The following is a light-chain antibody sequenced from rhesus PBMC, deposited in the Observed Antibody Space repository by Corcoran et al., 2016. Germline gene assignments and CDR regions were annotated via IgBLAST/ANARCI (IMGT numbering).Light chain of an antibody. J-gene: IGKJ2*01. CDR1: QDISNY. CDR2: FTS. Sequence: DIQMTQSPSSLSSSVGDKVTITCRASQDISNYLNWYQQKPGQAPKLLIYFTSRLESGVPSRFSGSGSWTEFTLTISCLQPEDFATYYCQQYNTIPMYTFGQGTKVEIK. CDR3: QQYNTIPMYT. V-gene: IGKV1-32*01.